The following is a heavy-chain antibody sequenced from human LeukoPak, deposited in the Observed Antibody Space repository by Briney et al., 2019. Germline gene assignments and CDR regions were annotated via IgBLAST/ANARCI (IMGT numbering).Heavy chain of an antibody. J-gene: IGHJ4*02. V-gene: IGHV3-9*01. CDR1: GFTFDDYA. Sequence: GGCLRLSCAASGFTFDDYAMHWVRQGPGGGLERVSGISWNSGSIGYADSVKGRFTISRDNTKNSLYMQMNSLRAEDTALYYWAKDMSPDLYSYGYMYYWGQGTLVTVSS. CDR3: AKDMSPDLYSYGYMYY. CDR2: ISWNSGSI. D-gene: IGHD5-18*01.